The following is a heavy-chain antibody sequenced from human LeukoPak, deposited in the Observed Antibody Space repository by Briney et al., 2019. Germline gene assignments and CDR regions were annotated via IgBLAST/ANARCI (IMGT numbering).Heavy chain of an antibody. CDR3: AREAMRSTYDFWSGLGAFDI. Sequence: SETLSLTCTVSGGSISSYYWSWIRQPPGKGLEWIGYIYYSGSTNYNPSLKSRVTISVDTSKNQFSLKLSSVTAADTAVYYCAREAMRSTYDFWSGLGAFDIWGQGTMVTVSS. CDR2: IYYSGST. J-gene: IGHJ3*02. CDR1: GGSISSYY. V-gene: IGHV4-59*12. D-gene: IGHD3-3*01.